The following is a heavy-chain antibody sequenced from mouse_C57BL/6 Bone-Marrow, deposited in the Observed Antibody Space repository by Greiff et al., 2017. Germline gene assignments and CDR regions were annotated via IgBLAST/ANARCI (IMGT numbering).Heavy chain of an antibody. Sequence: VQLQQSGAELVRPGASVKLSCTASGFIIKDDYMHWVKQRPEQGLEWIGWIDPENGDTEYASKFQGKATITADTSSNTAYLQLSSLTSEDTAVYYCTIYFPTFDYWGQGTTLTVSS. CDR2: IDPENGDT. CDR3: TIYFPTFDY. J-gene: IGHJ2*01. D-gene: IGHD2-1*01. V-gene: IGHV14-4*01. CDR1: GFIIKDDY.